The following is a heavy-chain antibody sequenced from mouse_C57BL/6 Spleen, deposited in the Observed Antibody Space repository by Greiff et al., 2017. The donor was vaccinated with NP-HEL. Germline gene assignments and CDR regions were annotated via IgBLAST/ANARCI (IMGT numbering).Heavy chain of an antibody. Sequence: EVKLVESGGGLVKPGGSLKLSCAASGFTFSDYGMHWVRQAPEKGLEWVAYISSGSSTIYYADTVKGRFTISRDNAKNTLFLQMTSLRSEDTAMYYCARGSPRQLRLRYAMDYWGQGTSVTVSS. J-gene: IGHJ4*01. CDR1: GFTFSDYG. D-gene: IGHD3-2*02. CDR2: ISSGSSTI. V-gene: IGHV5-17*01. CDR3: ARGSPRQLRLRYAMDY.